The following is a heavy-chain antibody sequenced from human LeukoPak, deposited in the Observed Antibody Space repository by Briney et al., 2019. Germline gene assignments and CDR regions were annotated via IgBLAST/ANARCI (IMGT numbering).Heavy chain of an antibody. Sequence: GGSLRLSCAASGFTFSSYAMHWVRQAPGKGLEWVAVISYDGSNKYYADSVKGRFTISRDNSKNTLYLQMNSLRAEDTAVYYCVGGSKHFDYWGQGTLVTVSS. CDR2: ISYDGSNK. V-gene: IGHV3-30*04. D-gene: IGHD2-15*01. CDR1: GFTFSSYA. J-gene: IGHJ4*02. CDR3: VGGSKHFDY.